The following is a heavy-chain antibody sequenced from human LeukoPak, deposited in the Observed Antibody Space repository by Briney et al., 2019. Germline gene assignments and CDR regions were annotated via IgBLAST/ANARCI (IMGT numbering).Heavy chain of an antibody. D-gene: IGHD3-10*02. J-gene: IGHJ4*02. CDR3: ARVVVRGDDY. CDR2: ISSSSSTI. CDR1: GFTFSSYS. V-gene: IGHV3-48*01. Sequence: TGGSLRLSCAASGFTFSSYSMNWVRQAPGKGLKWVSYISSSSSTIYYADSVKGRFTISRGNAKNSLYLQMNSLRAEDTAVYYCARVVVRGDDYWGQGTLVTVSS.